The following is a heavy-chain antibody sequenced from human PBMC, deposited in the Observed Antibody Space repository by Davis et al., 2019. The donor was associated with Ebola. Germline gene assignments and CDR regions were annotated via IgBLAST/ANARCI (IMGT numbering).Heavy chain of an antibody. CDR2: VYKSGST. Sequence: PSETLSLTCTVSGGSVNSGSYYWNWIRQPPGKGLEWIGYVYKSGSTRYNPSLKSRVTVAIDTSKNQFSLKLSSVTAADTAVYYCARRWNDVTAFDIWGQGTMVTVSS. CDR3: ARRWNDVTAFDI. V-gene: IGHV4-61*01. D-gene: IGHD1-1*01. J-gene: IGHJ3*02. CDR1: GGSVNSGSYY.